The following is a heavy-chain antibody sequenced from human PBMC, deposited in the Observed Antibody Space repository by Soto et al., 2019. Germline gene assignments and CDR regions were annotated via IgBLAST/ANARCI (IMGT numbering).Heavy chain of an antibody. Sequence: GGSLRLSCAASGIPFSSTYMNWVRQAPGKGLEWVSAISSSGGYTFYADSVKGRFTISRDNAKNTLYLQMNSLRAEDTAVYYCARDEHHCSSTSCYLWFDPWGQGTLVTVSS. D-gene: IGHD2-2*01. J-gene: IGHJ5*02. V-gene: IGHV3-21*01. CDR2: ISSSGGYT. CDR1: GIPFSSTY. CDR3: ARDEHHCSSTSCYLWFDP.